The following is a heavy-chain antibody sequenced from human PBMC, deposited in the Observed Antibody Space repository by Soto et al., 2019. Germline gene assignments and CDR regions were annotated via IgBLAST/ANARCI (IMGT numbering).Heavy chain of an antibody. V-gene: IGHV3-74*01. CDR2: IKGDGSET. J-gene: IGHJ4*02. D-gene: IGHD5-12*01. Sequence: SLRLSCAASGFTFSSYWMHWVRQAPGKGLVWVSRIKGDGSETNYADSVKGRFTISRDNAKNTLYLQLNSLRAEDTAVYYCLRGNSGYGKFDYWGQGTRLTVPS. CDR1: GFTFSSYW. CDR3: LRGNSGYGKFDY.